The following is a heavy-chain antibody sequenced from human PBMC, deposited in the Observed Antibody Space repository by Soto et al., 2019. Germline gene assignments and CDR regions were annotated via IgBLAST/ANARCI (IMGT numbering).Heavy chain of an antibody. CDR1: GGSISSGGYY. V-gene: IGHV4-31*02. J-gene: IGHJ4*02. Sequence: PSETLSLTCTVSGGSISSGGYYWSWIRQHPGKGLEWIGYIYYSGSTYYNPSLKSRVTISVDTSKNQFSLKLSSVTAADTAVYYCARVTRPTGYYDILTGYYSPTLFDYWGQGTLVTVS. CDR2: IYYSGST. D-gene: IGHD3-9*01. CDR3: ARVTRPTGYYDILTGYYSPTLFDY.